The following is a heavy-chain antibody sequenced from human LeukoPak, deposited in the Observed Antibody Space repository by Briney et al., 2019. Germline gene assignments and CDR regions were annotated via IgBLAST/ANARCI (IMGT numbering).Heavy chain of an antibody. Sequence: SETLSLTCTVSGGFISSSNYYWGWIRQPPGKGLEWIGSISYSGSTYYNPSLKSRVTISVDTSKNQFSLKLSSVTAADTAVYYCARGPPNGHDDSSGYYVPACFDYWGQGTLVTVSS. D-gene: IGHD3-22*01. CDR2: ISYSGST. J-gene: IGHJ4*02. CDR1: GGFISSSNYY. CDR3: ARGPPNGHDDSSGYYVPACFDY. V-gene: IGHV4-39*01.